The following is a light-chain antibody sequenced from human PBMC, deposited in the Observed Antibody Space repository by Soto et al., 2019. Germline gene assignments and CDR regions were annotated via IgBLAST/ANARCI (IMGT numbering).Light chain of an antibody. CDR1: QSISSY. J-gene: IGKJ4*01. CDR3: QQSYSTPRT. Sequence: DIQMTQSPSFLSASVGDRVTITCRASQSISSYLNWYQQKPGKAPKLLIYAASSLQSRVPSRFSGSGSGTDFTLTISSLQPEDFATYYCQQSYSTPRTFGGGTKVEIK. CDR2: AAS. V-gene: IGKV1-39*01.